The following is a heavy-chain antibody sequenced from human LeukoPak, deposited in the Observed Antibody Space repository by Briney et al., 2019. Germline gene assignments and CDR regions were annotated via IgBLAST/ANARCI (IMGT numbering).Heavy chain of an antibody. D-gene: IGHD1-26*01. CDR2: VYPGDSED. Sequence: GESLKISCKASGYSFSNFWIGWVRQLPGKGLEWMGLVYPGDSEDRISPSFQGQVTISADKSNSTAYLQWSSLKASDTAMYYCARLERELHGGYYFDYWGQGTLVTVSS. CDR3: ARLERELHGGYYFDY. CDR1: GYSFSNFW. V-gene: IGHV5-51*01. J-gene: IGHJ4*02.